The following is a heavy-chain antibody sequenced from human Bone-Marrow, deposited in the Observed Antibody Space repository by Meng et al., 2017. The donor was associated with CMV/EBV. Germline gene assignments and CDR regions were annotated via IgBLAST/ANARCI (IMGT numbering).Heavy chain of an antibody. Sequence: ASVKVSCKASGYTFTSYFMHWVRQAPGQGLEWMGIINPSGGSTGYAQKFQGRVTMTRDTSTSTVYMELSSLRSEDTAVYYCAREDSSGYYYADYYYGMDVWGQGTTVTVSS. CDR3: AREDSSGYYYADYYYGMDV. CDR2: INPSGGST. D-gene: IGHD3-22*01. V-gene: IGHV1-46*01. CDR1: GYTFTSYF. J-gene: IGHJ6*02.